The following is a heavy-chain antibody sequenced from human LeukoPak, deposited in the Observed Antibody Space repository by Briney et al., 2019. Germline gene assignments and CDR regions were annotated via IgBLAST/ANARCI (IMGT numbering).Heavy chain of an antibody. CDR3: ARGFRHTNFGVVMGLYYMDV. CDR2: INHSGST. Sequence: AEALSLICAVYGGSFSGYYWSWIRQPPGKGLEWIGEINHSGSTNYNPPLKSRVTISVDTSKNQISLKLSSVTAADTAVYYCARGFRHTNFGVVMGLYYMDVWGKGTTVTVSS. D-gene: IGHD3-3*01. V-gene: IGHV4-34*01. J-gene: IGHJ6*03. CDR1: GGSFSGYY.